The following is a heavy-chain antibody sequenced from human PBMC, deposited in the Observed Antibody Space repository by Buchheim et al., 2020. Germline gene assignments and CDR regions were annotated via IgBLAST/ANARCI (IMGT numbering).Heavy chain of an antibody. CDR2: LTISGDFT. V-gene: IGHV3-23*04. J-gene: IGHJ4*02. CDR1: GFTFSSAA. CDR3: AKEVRPNDF. Sequence: EVHLVQSGGGLVQPGGSLRLSCEASGFTFSSAAMIWVRQAPGKGLEWVSSLTISGDFTYYADSVRGRVSISRDNSKNTLYLQMNSLRAEDTAVYYCAKEVRPNDFWGQGTL.